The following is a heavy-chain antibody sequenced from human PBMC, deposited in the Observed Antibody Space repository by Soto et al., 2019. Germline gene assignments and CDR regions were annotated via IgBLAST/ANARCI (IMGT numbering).Heavy chain of an antibody. J-gene: IGHJ4*02. V-gene: IGHV4-59*01. CDR3: ARHHLGYCSGGSCLQIDS. Sequence: QVQLQESGPGLVKPSETLSLTCTVSGGSISSYYWSWIRQPPGKGLEWSGYIYYSGSTNYNPSLKSRVTISVDTSKNQFSLKLSSVTAADTAVYYCARHHLGYCSGGSCLQIDSWGQGTLVTVSS. D-gene: IGHD2-15*01. CDR2: IYYSGST. CDR1: GGSISSYY.